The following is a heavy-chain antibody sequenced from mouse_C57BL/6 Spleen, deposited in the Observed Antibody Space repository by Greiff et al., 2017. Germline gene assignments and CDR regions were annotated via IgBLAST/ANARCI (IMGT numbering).Heavy chain of an antibody. CDR3: ARGYGNYYAMDY. Sequence: EVHVVESGGGLVKPGGSLKLSCAASGFTFSDYGMHWVRQAPEKGLEWVAYISSGSSTINYADTVKGRFTFSIDNANNTLFLQMTSLRSEDTAMYYCARGYGNYYAMDYWGQGTSVTVSS. V-gene: IGHV5-17*01. CDR1: GFTFSDYG. J-gene: IGHJ4*01. CDR2: ISSGSSTI. D-gene: IGHD2-10*02.